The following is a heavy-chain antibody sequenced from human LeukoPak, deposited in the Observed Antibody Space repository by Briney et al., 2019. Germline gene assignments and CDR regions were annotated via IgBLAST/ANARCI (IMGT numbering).Heavy chain of an antibody. V-gene: IGHV1-69*13. CDR3: ARDSGVVVPAAIPFDWFDP. J-gene: IGHJ5*02. CDR1: GGTFSSYA. CDR2: IIPIFGTA. Sequence: SVKVSCKASGGTFSSYAISWVRQAPGQGLEWMGGIIPIFGTANYAQKFQGRVTITADESTSTAYMELSSLRSEDTAVYYCARDSGVVVPAAIPFDWFDPWGQGTLVTVSS. D-gene: IGHD2-2*02.